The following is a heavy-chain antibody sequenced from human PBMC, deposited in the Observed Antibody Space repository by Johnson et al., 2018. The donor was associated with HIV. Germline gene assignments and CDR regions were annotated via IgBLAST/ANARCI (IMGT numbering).Heavy chain of an antibody. J-gene: IGHJ3*02. Sequence: VQLVESGGGLIQPGGSLRLSCAASGLTVSSNFMTWVRQAPGKGLEWVSVIYSGGSTYYADSVKGRFTISRDNSKNTLYLQMNSLRAEDTAVYYCAREGSTVVTSAFDIWGQGTMVTISS. CDR3: AREGSTVVTSAFDI. CDR1: GLTVSSNF. D-gene: IGHD4-23*01. CDR2: IYSGGST. V-gene: IGHV3-53*01.